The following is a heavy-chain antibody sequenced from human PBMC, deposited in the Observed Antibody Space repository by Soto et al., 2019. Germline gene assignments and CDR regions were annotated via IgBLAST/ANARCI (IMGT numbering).Heavy chain of an antibody. Sequence: ASVKGSCQGSWYTFTRYYIQWGRRAPGQGLEWMGWINPKRGGTKHAQGFYGRVTMTLDPSNTTPYMELSRLTSDDTAVYYCARIKTYYDSRGGIAYWGQGALVTVSS. V-gene: IGHV1-2*02. D-gene: IGHD3-22*01. CDR2: INPKRGGT. CDR3: ARIKTYYDSRGGIAY. CDR1: WYTFTRYY. J-gene: IGHJ4*02.